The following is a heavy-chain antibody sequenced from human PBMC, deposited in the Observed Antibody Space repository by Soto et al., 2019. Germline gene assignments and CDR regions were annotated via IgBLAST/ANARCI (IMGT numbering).Heavy chain of an antibody. CDR1: GFNVRSSW. V-gene: IGHV3-7*01. CDR3: ARDTGFDYVN. Sequence: LRLSFAVSGFNVRSSWMSWVRQAPGKGLEWVASIKEDGSEIYYLQSVRGRFAISRDSAGNALQLAMNYLSAEDTATYFCARDTGFDYVNWRKGKVVTVSS. CDR2: IKEDGSEI. D-gene: IGHD3-9*01. J-gene: IGHJ4*02.